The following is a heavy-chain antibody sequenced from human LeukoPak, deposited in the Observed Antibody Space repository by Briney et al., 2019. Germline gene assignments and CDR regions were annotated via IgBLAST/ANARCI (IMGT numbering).Heavy chain of an antibody. D-gene: IGHD5-24*01. CDR2: IYTSGST. CDR1: GGSISSGSYY. CDR3: ARMLQGIDY. V-gene: IGHV4-61*02. J-gene: IGHJ4*02. Sequence: SETLSLTCTVSGGSISSGSYYWSWIRQPAGKGLEWIGRIYTSGSTNYNPSLKSRVTISVDTSKNQFSLKLSSVTAADTAVYYCARMLQGIDYWGQGTLVTVSS.